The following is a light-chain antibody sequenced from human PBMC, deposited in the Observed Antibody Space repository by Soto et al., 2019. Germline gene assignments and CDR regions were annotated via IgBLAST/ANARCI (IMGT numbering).Light chain of an antibody. CDR3: CSYAGSYTYV. V-gene: IGLV2-11*01. CDR1: SSDVGGYNY. J-gene: IGLJ1*01. Sequence: QSALTQPRSVSGSPGQSVTISCTGTSSDVGGYNYVSWYQQHPGKAPKLMIYDVGKRPSGVPDRFSGSKSGNTASLTISGLQAEDEAYYSCCSYAGSYTYVFGTGTKLTVL. CDR2: DVG.